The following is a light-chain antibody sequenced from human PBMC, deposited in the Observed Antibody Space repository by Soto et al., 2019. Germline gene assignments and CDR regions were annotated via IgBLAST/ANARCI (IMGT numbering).Light chain of an antibody. CDR1: QSVTSSY. Sequence: EIVLTQSPGTLSLSPGERATLSCRASQSVTSSYLAWYQQKPGQAPRLLIYGASSRATGIPDRFSGSGSGTDFTLTISRLEPEDFAVYYCQQYDSSPETFGQGTKVDIK. CDR2: GAS. V-gene: IGKV3-20*01. CDR3: QQYDSSPET. J-gene: IGKJ1*01.